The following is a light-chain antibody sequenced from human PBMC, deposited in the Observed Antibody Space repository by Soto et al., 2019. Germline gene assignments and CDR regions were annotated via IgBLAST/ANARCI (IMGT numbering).Light chain of an antibody. Sequence: IDMTQSPGTMSVSPWERVTLSCRASESVNSNLAWYQQKIGQAPRLLIYGASVRATGIPARFSGSGAGTQFTLTISSLQSEDSAVYYCQQYNNRPPRTFGQGTKVDIK. J-gene: IGKJ1*01. V-gene: IGKV3-15*01. CDR3: QQYNNRPPRT. CDR2: GAS. CDR1: ESVNSN.